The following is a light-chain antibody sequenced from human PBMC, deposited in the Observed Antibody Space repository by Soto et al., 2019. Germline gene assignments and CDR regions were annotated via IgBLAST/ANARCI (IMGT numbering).Light chain of an antibody. CDR2: AAS. Sequence: EIVMTQSPATLSLSPGERAALSCSASHSVRSNYLAWYQQRPGQAPKLLIYAASRRATGIPDRFSGSGSETDFTLTISRLEPEDFAVYYCQQYGDSRTFGQGTKVDIK. CDR3: QQYGDSRT. J-gene: IGKJ1*01. CDR1: HSVRSNY. V-gene: IGKV3-20*01.